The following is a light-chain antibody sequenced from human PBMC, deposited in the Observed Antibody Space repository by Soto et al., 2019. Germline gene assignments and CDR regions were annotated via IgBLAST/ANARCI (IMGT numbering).Light chain of an antibody. J-gene: IGLJ1*01. Sequence: QSVLTQPPSASGTPGQRVAISCSGSSSNIGSNTVNWYQQLPGTAPKVLIYSNNQRPSGVPDRFSGSKSGTSASLAFSGLQSEDEADYYCAAWDDGLNGFWVFGTGTKVTVL. CDR2: SNN. V-gene: IGLV1-44*01. CDR3: AAWDDGLNGFWV. CDR1: SSNIGSNT.